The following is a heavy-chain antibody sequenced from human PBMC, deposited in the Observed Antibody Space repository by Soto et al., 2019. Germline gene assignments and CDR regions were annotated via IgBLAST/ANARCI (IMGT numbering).Heavy chain of an antibody. J-gene: IGHJ4*02. V-gene: IGHV4-30-2*01. CDR1: GGSISSGGYS. CDR3: AAGGGLPRYY. CDR2: IYHSGST. Sequence: QLQLQESGSGLVKPSQTLSLTCAVSGGSISSGGYSWSWIRQPPGKGLEWIGYIYHSGSTYYNPSLNIRLTISVDRSKNQFSLKLSAVTAADTAVYYCAAGGGLPRYYWGQGTLVTVSS. D-gene: IGHD5-12*01.